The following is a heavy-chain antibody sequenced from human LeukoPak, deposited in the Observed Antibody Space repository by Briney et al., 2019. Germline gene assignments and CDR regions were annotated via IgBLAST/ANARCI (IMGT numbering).Heavy chain of an antibody. CDR3: ARTKNLVEDYYGSGSYYATEFDY. V-gene: IGHV3-7*01. J-gene: IGHJ4*02. D-gene: IGHD3-10*01. Sequence: GALRLSCAASGFTFSSYWMSWVRQAPGKGLEWVANIKQDGREKYSVDSVKGRFTISRDNAKNSLYLQMNSLRAEDTAVYYCARTKNLVEDYYGSGSYYATEFDYWGQGTLVTASS. CDR1: GFTFSSYW. CDR2: IKQDGREK.